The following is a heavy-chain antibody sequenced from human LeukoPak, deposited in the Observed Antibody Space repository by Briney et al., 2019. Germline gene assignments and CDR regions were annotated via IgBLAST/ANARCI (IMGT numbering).Heavy chain of an antibody. D-gene: IGHD3-16*02. Sequence: PGGSLRLSCAASGFTFSRYGMHWVRQAPAKGLEWVALISYDGSNKYYADSVKGRFTISRDNSKNTLYLQMNSLRAEDTAVYYCAKDQRPMITFGGVIADWGQGTLVTVSS. CDR1: GFTFSRYG. CDR3: AKDQRPMITFGGVIAD. CDR2: ISYDGSNK. V-gene: IGHV3-30*18. J-gene: IGHJ4*02.